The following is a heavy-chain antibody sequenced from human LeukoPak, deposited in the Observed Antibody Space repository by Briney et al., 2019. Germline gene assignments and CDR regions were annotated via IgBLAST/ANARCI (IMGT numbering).Heavy chain of an antibody. V-gene: IGHV4-59*08. CDR2: IYYSGST. CDR3: ARAVEMATRYNWFDP. D-gene: IGHD5-24*01. Sequence: SETLSLTCTVSGGSISSYYWSWIRQPPGKGLEWIGYIYYSGSTNYNPSLKSRVTISVDTSKNQFSLKLSSVTAADTAVYYCARAVEMATRYNWFDPWGQGTLVTVSS. CDR1: GGSISSYY. J-gene: IGHJ5*02.